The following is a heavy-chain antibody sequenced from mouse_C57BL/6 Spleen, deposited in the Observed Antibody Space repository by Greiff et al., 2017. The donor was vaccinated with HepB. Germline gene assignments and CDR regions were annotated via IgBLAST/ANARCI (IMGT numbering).Heavy chain of an antibody. CDR2: INPNYGTT. Sequence: EVQLQQSGPELVKPGASVKISCKASGYSFTDYNMNWVKQSNGKSLEWIGVINPNYGTTSYNQKFKGKATLTVDQSSSTAYMQLNSLTSEDSAVFYSARFYYYGSSRLAYWGQGTLVTVSA. J-gene: IGHJ3*01. CDR1: GYSFTDYN. D-gene: IGHD1-1*01. CDR3: ARFYYYGSSRLAY. V-gene: IGHV1-39*01.